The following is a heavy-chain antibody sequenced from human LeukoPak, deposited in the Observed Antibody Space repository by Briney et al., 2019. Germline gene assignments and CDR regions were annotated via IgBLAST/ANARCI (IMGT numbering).Heavy chain of an antibody. CDR3: AKVGLYRYGDGEHYFDY. CDR2: ISDTGGST. J-gene: IGHJ4*02. V-gene: IGHV3-23*01. CDR1: GFTFSSYS. Sequence: GGSLRLSCAASGFTFSSYSMNWVRQAPGKGLEWVSTISDTGGSTYNADSVKGRFTISRDNSKNTLYLQMNSLRAEDTAVYYCAKVGLYRYGDGEHYFDYWGQGTLVTVSS. D-gene: IGHD4-17*01.